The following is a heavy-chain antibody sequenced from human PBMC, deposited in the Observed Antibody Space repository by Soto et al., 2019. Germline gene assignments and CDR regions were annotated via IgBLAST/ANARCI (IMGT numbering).Heavy chain of an antibody. CDR2: INTNGGTR. J-gene: IGHJ6*02. CDR1: GFTFSSYV. V-gene: IGHV3-21*01. D-gene: IGHD2-2*01. CDR3: ARSSTSGDV. Sequence: ELQLVQGGGGLVKPGGSLTDSCAASGFTFSSYVMNWVRQAPGKGLEWVSSINTNGGTRYYADSVRGRFTISRDNAQNSLYLHMNSLRADDTAVYYCARSSTSGDVWGQGTTVTVSS.